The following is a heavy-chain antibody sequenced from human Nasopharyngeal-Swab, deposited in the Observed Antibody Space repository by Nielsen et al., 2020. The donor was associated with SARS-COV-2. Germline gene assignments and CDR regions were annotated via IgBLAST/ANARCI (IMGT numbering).Heavy chain of an antibody. J-gene: IGHJ4*02. CDR2: ISSSSSTP. V-gene: IGHV3-48*02. CDR1: GITISSNG. Sequence: GESLKISCAASGITISSNGMNWVRQAPGKGLEWVAYISSSSSTPYYADSVKGRFTISRDNPKNSLYLQMNSLRDEDTAVYYCARDVGIVGATLDNWGRGTLVTVSS. D-gene: IGHD1-26*01. CDR3: ARDVGIVGATLDN.